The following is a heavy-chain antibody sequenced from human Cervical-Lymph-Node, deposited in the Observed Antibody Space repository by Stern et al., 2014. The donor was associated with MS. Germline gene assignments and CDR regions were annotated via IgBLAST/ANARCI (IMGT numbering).Heavy chain of an antibody. J-gene: IGHJ6*02. V-gene: IGHV3-33*01. CDR2: IWYDGSNK. Sequence: VQLVESGGGVVQPGKSLRLSCAASGFTFSSYGMHWVRQAPGKGLAWVAVIWYDGSNKYYADSVKGRFTISRDNSKNTLYLQMNSLRAEDTAVYYCARDGGSDYYYSFPLWGQGTTVTVSS. CDR1: GFTFSSYG. D-gene: IGHD3-10*01. CDR3: ARDGGSDYYYSFPL.